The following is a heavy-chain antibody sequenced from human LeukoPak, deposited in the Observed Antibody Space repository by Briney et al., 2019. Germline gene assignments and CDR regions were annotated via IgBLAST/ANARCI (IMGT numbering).Heavy chain of an antibody. V-gene: IGHV4-34*01. J-gene: IGHJ4*02. CDR2: INHSGST. CDR3: ARGRGSSGYYYVKETPALYY. Sequence: TSETLSLTCAVYGGSFSGYYWSWIRQPPGKGLEWIGEINHSGSTNYNPSPKSRVTISVDTSKNQFSLKLSSVTAADTAVYYCARGRGSSGYYYVKETPALYYWGQGTLVTVSS. D-gene: IGHD3-22*01. CDR1: GGSFSGYY.